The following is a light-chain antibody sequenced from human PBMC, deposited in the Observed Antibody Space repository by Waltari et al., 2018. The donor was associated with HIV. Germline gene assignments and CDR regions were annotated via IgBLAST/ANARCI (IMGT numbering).Light chain of an antibody. CDR1: SSNLANNY. V-gene: IGLV1-51*01. CDR2: DND. Sequence: QSMLTQPPSVSAAPGQKVTISCSGSSSNLANNYVSWYKHLPGAAPKLVIYDNDNRPSGIPDRFSGSKSGASATLVITGLQTGDEGDYYCGTWDSSLNAGVFGGGTKLTVL. CDR3: GTWDSSLNAGV. J-gene: IGLJ3*02.